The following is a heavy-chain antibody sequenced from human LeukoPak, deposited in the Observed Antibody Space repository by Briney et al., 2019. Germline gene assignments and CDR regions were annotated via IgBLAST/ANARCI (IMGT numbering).Heavy chain of an antibody. D-gene: IGHD6-6*01. CDR3: AKLGKAARFHLFPYYFDY. V-gene: IGHV3-7*03. Sequence: PGRSLRLSCAASGFIFSSYWMSWVRQAPGKGLEWVANIKQDGSEKYYVDSVKGRFTISRDNAKNSLYLQMNSLRAEDTAVYYCAKLGKAARFHLFPYYFDYWGQGTLVTVSS. CDR2: IKQDGSEK. CDR1: GFIFSSYW. J-gene: IGHJ4*02.